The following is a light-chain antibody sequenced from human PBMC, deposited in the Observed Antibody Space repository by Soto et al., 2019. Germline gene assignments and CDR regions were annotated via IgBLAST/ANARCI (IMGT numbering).Light chain of an antibody. CDR1: QGISSW. J-gene: IGKJ5*01. Sequence: DIQMTQSPSSVSASVGDRVTITCRASQGISSWLAWYQQKPGRAPKLLIYAASRLQSGVPSRFSGSGSGTHFILTINGPQPEDFATYYCQQLNTFPLTFGQGTRLDIK. CDR2: AAS. CDR3: QQLNTFPLT. V-gene: IGKV1D-12*01.